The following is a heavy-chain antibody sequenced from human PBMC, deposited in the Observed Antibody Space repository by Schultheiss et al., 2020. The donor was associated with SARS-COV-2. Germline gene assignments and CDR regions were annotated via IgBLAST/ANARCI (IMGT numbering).Heavy chain of an antibody. CDR3: AREPDSSGNFRGYFSMDV. V-gene: IGHV1-18*01. J-gene: IGHJ6*02. CDR1: GGTFSSYG. D-gene: IGHD3-22*01. Sequence: ASVKVSCKASGGTFSSYGISWVRQAPGQGLEWMGWMNPNSGNTGYAQEFQGRVTMTTDTSTSTAYMELRSLRSDDTAVYYCAREPDSSGNFRGYFSMDVWGQGTTVTVSS. CDR2: MNPNSGNT.